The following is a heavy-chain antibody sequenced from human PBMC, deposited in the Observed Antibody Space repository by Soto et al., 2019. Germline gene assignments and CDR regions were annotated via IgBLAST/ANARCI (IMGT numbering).Heavy chain of an antibody. J-gene: IGHJ6*03. V-gene: IGHV3-66*01. CDR3: ARDGRYCSGGSCYYYYYYMDA. D-gene: IGHD2-15*01. CDR1: GFTVSSNY. CDR2: VYSGGST. Sequence: EVQLVESGGGLVQPGGSLRLSCAASGFTVSSNYMSWVRQAPGKGLEWVSLVYSGGSTYYADSVKGRFTISRDNSKYTLYLQMNSLRAEDTAVYYCARDGRYCSGGSCYYYYYYMDAWGKGTTVTVSS.